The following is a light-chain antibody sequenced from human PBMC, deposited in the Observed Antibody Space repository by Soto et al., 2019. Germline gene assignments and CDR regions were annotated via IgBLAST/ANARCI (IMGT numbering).Light chain of an antibody. Sequence: EVVMTQSPATVSVSPGEGVTLSCRASQTISNDLAWYQQKPGQAPRLLIYGASTRATGVPARFSGGGSGTEVILTISSLQSEDFAVSYCRQNNKWPPVTFGGGTKVEIK. CDR1: QTISND. J-gene: IGKJ4*01. V-gene: IGKV3-15*01. CDR3: RQNNKWPPVT. CDR2: GAS.